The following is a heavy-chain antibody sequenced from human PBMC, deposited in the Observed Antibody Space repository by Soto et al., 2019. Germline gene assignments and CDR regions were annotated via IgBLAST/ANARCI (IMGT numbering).Heavy chain of an antibody. V-gene: IGHV1-69*12. CDR3: ARRDEGWFDP. CDR1: GGIFSRYA. Sequence: QVPLVQSGAVVKKPGSSVKVSCKASGGIFSRYAISWVRQAPGQGLEWMGGIIPIFGTANYAQKFQGRVTMTADESTSTAYVEQSSLSSEDTAVYYWARRDEGWFDPWGQGTLVNVSS. CDR2: IIPIFGTA. J-gene: IGHJ5*02.